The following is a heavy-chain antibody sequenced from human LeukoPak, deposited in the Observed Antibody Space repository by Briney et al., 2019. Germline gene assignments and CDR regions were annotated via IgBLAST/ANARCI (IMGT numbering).Heavy chain of an antibody. CDR1: GVTFSSYS. V-gene: IGHV3-21*01. CDR2: ISSSSNSI. Sequence: VGSLRLSCAASGVTFSSYSMSWVRQAPGKGLEWVSSISSSSNSIYYADSVKGPFTNSRDNAKNSLYLQMNSLRAEDTAVYYCAQEADFWSGPNNQWGQGTLVTVSS. D-gene: IGHD3-3*01. J-gene: IGHJ4*02. CDR3: AQEADFWSGPNNQ.